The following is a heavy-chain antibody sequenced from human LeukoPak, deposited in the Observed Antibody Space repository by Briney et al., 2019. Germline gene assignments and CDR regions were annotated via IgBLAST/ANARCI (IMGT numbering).Heavy chain of an antibody. CDR1: GFTVGDNY. CDR2: IYSAGDT. V-gene: IGHV3-53*01. J-gene: IGHJ4*02. CDR3: ARDSSSFPNYFDL. D-gene: IGHD2/OR15-2a*01. Sequence: GGSLRLSCAASGFTVGDNYMCWVREAPGKGLEWVSLIYSAGDTFYSDSVRGRFTISRDNSKNTLYLQMNSLRAEDTAFYYCARDSSSFPNYFDLWGQGTLVTVSS.